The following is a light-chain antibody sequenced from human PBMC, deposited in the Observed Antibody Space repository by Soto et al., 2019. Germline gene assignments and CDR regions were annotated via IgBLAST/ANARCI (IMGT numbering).Light chain of an antibody. J-gene: IGLJ3*02. Sequence: NFMLTQQHSVSESPGKTVTISCTRSGGSIANNYVQWYQQRPGSAPTPVIFQDNERPSGVPDRFSGSIDSSSNSASLTISGLRTEDEADYYCHSYDSSAHWVFGGGTKVTVL. CDR3: HSYDSSAHWV. V-gene: IGLV6-57*04. CDR1: GGSIANNY. CDR2: QDN.